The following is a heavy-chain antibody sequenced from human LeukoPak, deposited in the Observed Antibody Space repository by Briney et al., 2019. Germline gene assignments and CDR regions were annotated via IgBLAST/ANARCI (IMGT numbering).Heavy chain of an antibody. CDR2: INAGNGNT. CDR3: ARGFSGYDFRYFDY. Sequence: ASVKVSCKASGYTFTSYAMHWVRQAPGQRLEWMGWINAGNGNTKYLQKFQGRVTITRDTSASTAYMELSSLRSEDTAVYYCARGFSGYDFRYFDYWGQGTLVTVSS. V-gene: IGHV1-3*01. J-gene: IGHJ4*02. CDR1: GYTFTSYA. D-gene: IGHD5-12*01.